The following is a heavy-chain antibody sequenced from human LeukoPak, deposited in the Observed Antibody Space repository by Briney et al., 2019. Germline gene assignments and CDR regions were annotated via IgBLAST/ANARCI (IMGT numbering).Heavy chain of an antibody. CDR3: ARERRNVRGVIASAFDI. D-gene: IGHD3-10*02. J-gene: IGHJ3*02. V-gene: IGHV4-59*01. CDR1: GGSISSYY. Sequence: SETLSLTCTVSGGSISSYYWSWIRQPPGKGLEWIGYIYYSGSTNYNPSLKSRVTISVDTSKNQFSLKLSSVTAADTAVYYCARERRNVRGVIASAFDIWGQGTMVTVSS. CDR2: IYYSGST.